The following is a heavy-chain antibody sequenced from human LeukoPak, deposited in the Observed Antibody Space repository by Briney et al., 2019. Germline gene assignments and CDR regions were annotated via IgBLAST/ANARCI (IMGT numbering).Heavy chain of an antibody. CDR1: GYTFTSYY. J-gene: IGHJ4*02. D-gene: IGHD3-3*02. Sequence: ASVKVSCKASGYTFTSYYMHWVRQAPGQGLEWMGWINPNSGGTNYAQKFQGRVTMTRDTSISTAYMELSRLRSDDTAVYYCARNYGRSITPSRYWGQGTLVTVSS. CDR3: ARNYGRSITPSRY. V-gene: IGHV1-2*02. CDR2: INPNSGGT.